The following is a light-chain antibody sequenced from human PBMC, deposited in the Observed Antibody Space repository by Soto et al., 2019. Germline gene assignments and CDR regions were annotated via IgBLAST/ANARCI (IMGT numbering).Light chain of an antibody. CDR2: DVS. CDR1: QGISSY. J-gene: IGKJ1*01. CDR3: QHYKMYSPWT. V-gene: IGKV1-5*01. Sequence: IHLTRSPSSLSASVGGIVTMTFLASQGISSYLNWYQQKPGKAPKLLIYDVSSLQSGVPSRFSGSGSGTEFTLTISSLQPDDFATYYCQHYKMYSPWTFGQGTKVDIK.